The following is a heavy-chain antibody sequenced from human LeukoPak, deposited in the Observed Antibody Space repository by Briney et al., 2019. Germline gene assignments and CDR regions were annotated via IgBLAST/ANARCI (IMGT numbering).Heavy chain of an antibody. Sequence: SETLSLTRIVSGGSISSSRYCWGWVRQPPGKGLEWIGSIYYSGNTYYSPSLNTRVTISVDTSKNTISLKQSSVTAAVTAVYYCARHKHYDFWSGYYHGCPYYFDYWGQGTLVTVSS. CDR2: IYYSGNT. CDR3: ARHKHYDFWSGYYHGCPYYFDY. CDR1: GGSISSSRYC. J-gene: IGHJ4*02. V-gene: IGHV4-39*01. D-gene: IGHD3-3*01.